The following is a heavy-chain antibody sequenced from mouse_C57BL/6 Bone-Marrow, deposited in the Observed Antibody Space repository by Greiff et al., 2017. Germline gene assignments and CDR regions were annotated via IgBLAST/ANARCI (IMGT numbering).Heavy chain of an antibody. D-gene: IGHD3-2*02. Sequence: VHVKQSVAELVRPGASVKLSCTASGFNIKNTYMHWVKQRPEQGLEWIGRIDPANGNTKYAPKFPGKATITADTSSNTAYLQLISLPSEDTAIYYCASLDGTGYGAYWGQGTLVTVSA. CDR3: ASLDGTGYGAY. CDR2: IDPANGNT. CDR1: GFNIKNTY. J-gene: IGHJ3*01. V-gene: IGHV14-3*01.